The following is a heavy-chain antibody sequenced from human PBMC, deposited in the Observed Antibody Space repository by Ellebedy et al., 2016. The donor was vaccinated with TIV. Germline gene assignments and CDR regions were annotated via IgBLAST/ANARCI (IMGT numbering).Heavy chain of an antibody. CDR3: AEGRSGWYYFDY. D-gene: IGHD6-19*01. V-gene: IGHV4-34*01. J-gene: IGHJ4*02. CDR2: INQSGRA. CDR1: GGSFSGYY. Sequence: SETLSLTCAVYGGSFSGYYWSWIRQPPGKGLEWIGEINQSGRATYNPSLKGRVTISVDMSKNQFSLRLTSMTPADTAVYYCAEGRSGWYYFDYWGQGQLVTVSS.